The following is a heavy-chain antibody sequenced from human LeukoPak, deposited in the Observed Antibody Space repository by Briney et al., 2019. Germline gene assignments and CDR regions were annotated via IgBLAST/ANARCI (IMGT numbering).Heavy chain of an antibody. D-gene: IGHD3-10*01. J-gene: IGHJ4*02. CDR3: ARDGSGSYYLFDY. CDR1: GGSISSGGYS. V-gene: IGHV4-30-2*01. CDR2: IYHSGST. Sequence: SQTLSLTCAVSGGSISSGGYSWSWIRQPPGKGLEWIGYIYHSGSTYYNPSLKSRVTISVDRSKNQFSLKLSSVTTADTAVYYCARDGSGSYYLFDYWGQGTLVTTSS.